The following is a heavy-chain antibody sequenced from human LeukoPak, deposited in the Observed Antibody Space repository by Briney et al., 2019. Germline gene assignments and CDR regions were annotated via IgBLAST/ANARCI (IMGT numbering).Heavy chain of an antibody. CDR3: ARGRLSSGWYGGLDY. Sequence: PSETLSLTCAVHGGSFRGYYWSWIRQPPRKRLEWIGEINHSRSTNYNPSLKSRVTISVDTSKNQFSLRLSSVTTADTAVYYCARGRLSSGWYGGLDYWGQGTLVTVSS. J-gene: IGHJ4*02. CDR2: INHSRST. V-gene: IGHV4-34*01. D-gene: IGHD6-19*01. CDR1: GGSFRGYY.